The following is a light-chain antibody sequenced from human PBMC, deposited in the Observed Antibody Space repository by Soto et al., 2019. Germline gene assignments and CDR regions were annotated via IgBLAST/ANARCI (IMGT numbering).Light chain of an antibody. CDR2: EVS. J-gene: IGLJ1*01. Sequence: QSALTQPPSASGSPGQSVTISCTGTSSDVGAYNYLSWYQQHPGKAPKLMIYEVSRRPSGVPDRFSGSKSGNTASLTVSGLQAEDEPDYYCSSYAGSNNYVFGTGTKVTVL. CDR1: SSDVGAYNY. V-gene: IGLV2-8*01. CDR3: SSYAGSNNYV.